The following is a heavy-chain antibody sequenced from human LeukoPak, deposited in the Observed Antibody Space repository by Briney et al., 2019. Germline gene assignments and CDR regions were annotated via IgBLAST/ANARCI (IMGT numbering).Heavy chain of an antibody. Sequence: DPGGSLRLSCAASGFTFTTYAMSWVRQAPGKGLEWVSAISGSGGSTYYADSVKGRFTISRDNSKNTLYLQMNGLRAEDTAVYYCARDRASSGWPNYYYYYMDVWGKGTTVTVSS. CDR1: GFTFTTYA. D-gene: IGHD6-19*01. CDR2: ISGSGGST. V-gene: IGHV3-23*01. J-gene: IGHJ6*03. CDR3: ARDRASSGWPNYYYYYMDV.